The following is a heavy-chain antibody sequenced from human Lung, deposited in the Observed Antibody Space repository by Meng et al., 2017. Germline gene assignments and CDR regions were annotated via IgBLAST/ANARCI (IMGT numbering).Heavy chain of an antibody. V-gene: IGHV4-34*01. J-gene: IGHJ4*02. Sequence: VQLQQWGAGLLKPSETLSLTCVVSGGSFSDYYWSWIRQPPEKGLEWIGEINHSGSTNYNPSLESRATISVDKSPNNLSLKLSSVTAADSAVYYCARGPTTMAHDFDYWGQGTLVTVSS. D-gene: IGHD4-11*01. CDR3: ARGPTTMAHDFDY. CDR1: GGSFSDYY. CDR2: INHSGST.